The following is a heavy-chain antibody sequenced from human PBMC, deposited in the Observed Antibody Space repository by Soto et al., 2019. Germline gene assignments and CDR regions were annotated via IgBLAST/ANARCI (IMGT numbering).Heavy chain of an antibody. Sequence: GASVKVSCKASGGTFSSYAISWVRQAPGQGLEWMGGIIPIFGTANYAQKFQGRVTITADESTSTAYMELSSLRSEDTAVYYCARGKQQLVTGYYYYGMDVWGQGTTVTVSS. CDR3: ARGKQQLVTGYYYYGMDV. CDR2: IIPIFGTA. D-gene: IGHD6-13*01. CDR1: GGTFSSYA. J-gene: IGHJ6*02. V-gene: IGHV1-69*13.